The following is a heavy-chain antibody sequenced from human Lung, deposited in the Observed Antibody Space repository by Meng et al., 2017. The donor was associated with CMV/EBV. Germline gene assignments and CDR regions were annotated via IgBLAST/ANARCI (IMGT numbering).Heavy chain of an antibody. V-gene: IGHV1-8*01. CDR2: MNPNSGNT. D-gene: IGHD6-6*01. CDR1: GYTFTSYD. Sequence: ASVKVSXKASGYTFTSYDINWVRQATGQGLEWIGWMNPNSGNTGYAQNFQGRVTMTRNTSISTVYMELGGLRSEDTAVYYCARRRGGSSWGDFDYWGQGTLVTVSS. J-gene: IGHJ4*02. CDR3: ARRRGGSSWGDFDY.